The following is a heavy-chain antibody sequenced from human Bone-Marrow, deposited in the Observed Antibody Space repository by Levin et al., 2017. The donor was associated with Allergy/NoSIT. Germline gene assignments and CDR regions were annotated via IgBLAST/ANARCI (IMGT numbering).Heavy chain of an antibody. CDR1: GGSFSRYS. CDR3: AREGSSVSGNGRVYFYYMDV. V-gene: IGHV4-34*01. J-gene: IGHJ6*03. CDR2: IGHSGST. D-gene: IGHD3-22*01. Sequence: LETLSLTCAVSGGSFSRYSWTWIRQPPGKGLEWIGEIGHSGSTTYNPSLKSRVTISLDTSANQFSLKLTSVTAADTAVYYCAREGSSVSGNGRVYFYYMDVWGKGTTVTVSS.